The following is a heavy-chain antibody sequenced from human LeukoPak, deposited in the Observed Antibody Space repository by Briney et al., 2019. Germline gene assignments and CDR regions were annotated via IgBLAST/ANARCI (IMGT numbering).Heavy chain of an antibody. J-gene: IGHJ4*02. Sequence: GGSLRLSCAASGFTVSSNYMSWVRQAPGKGLEWVSVIYSGGSTYYADSVKGRFTISIDNSKNTLYLQMNSRRAEDTAVYYCAKGMHYDSSGYPTPFDHWGQGTLVTVSS. CDR3: AKGMHYDSSGYPTPFDH. V-gene: IGHV3-53*01. CDR1: GFTVSSNY. D-gene: IGHD3-22*01. CDR2: IYSGGST.